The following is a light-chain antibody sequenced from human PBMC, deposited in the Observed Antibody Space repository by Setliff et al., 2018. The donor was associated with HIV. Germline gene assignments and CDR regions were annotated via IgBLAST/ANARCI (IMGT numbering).Light chain of an antibody. CDR3: CSYAGSYKV. CDR2: DVS. Sequence: QSALTQPASVSGSPGQSITISCTGTSSDVGGYNYVSWYRQHPGKAPKLMIYDVSNRPSGVSNRFSGSKSGNTASLTISGLQAEDEADYYCCSYAGSYKVFGTGTKVTVL. J-gene: IGLJ1*01. CDR1: SSDVGGYNY. V-gene: IGLV2-14*01.